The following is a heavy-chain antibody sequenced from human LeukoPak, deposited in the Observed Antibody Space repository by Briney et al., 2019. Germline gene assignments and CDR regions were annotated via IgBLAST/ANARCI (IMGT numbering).Heavy chain of an antibody. CDR2: ISGSGSVS. Sequence: PGGSLRLSCAASGFTFSSYRMNWVRQAPGKGLEWISDISGSGSVSYYEDSVKGRFTISRDNAKNSLYLQMNSLRDEDMALYYCARDGGFGFLAAFDIWGQGTMVTVSS. CDR1: GFTFSSYR. D-gene: IGHD3-10*01. J-gene: IGHJ3*02. V-gene: IGHV3-48*02. CDR3: ARDGGFGFLAAFDI.